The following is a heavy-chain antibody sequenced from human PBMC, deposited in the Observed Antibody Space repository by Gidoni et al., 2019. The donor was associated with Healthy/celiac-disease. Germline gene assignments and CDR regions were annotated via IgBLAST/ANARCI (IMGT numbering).Heavy chain of an antibody. CDR2: IYYSGIT. V-gene: IGHV4-39*01. J-gene: IGHJ6*02. CDR3: ARQLESGDSSGYYLRYYYYYYGMDV. D-gene: IGHD3-22*01. Sequence: QLQLQESGPGLVKPSETLSLTCTVSGGSISSSSYYWGWIRQPPGKGLEWIGSIYYSGITYYNPSLKSRVTISVDTSKNQFSLKLSSVTAADTAVYYCARQLESGDSSGYYLRYYYYYYGMDVWGQGTTVTVSS. CDR1: GGSISSSSYY.